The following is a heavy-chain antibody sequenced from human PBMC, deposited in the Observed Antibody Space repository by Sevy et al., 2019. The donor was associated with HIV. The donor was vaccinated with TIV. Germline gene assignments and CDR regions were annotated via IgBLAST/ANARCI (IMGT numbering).Heavy chain of an antibody. CDR1: GFTVSSNY. CDR3: ARETNYYDSSGHRLNAFDI. Sequence: GGSLRLSCAASGFTVSSNYMSWVRQAPGKGLEWVSVIYSGGSTYYADSVKGRFTISRDNSKNTLYRQMNSLRAEDTAVYYCARETNYYDSSGHRLNAFDIWGQGTMVTVSS. V-gene: IGHV3-53*01. D-gene: IGHD3-22*01. CDR2: IYSGGST. J-gene: IGHJ3*02.